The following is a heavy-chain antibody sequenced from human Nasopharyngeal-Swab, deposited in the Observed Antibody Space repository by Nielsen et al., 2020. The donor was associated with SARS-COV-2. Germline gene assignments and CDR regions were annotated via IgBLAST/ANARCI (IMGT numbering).Heavy chain of an antibody. Sequence: GESLKISCSASGFTFSSYAMHWVRQAPGKGLEYVSAISSNGGSTYYADSVKGRFTISRDNSKNTLYLQMSSLRAEDTAVYYCVNGYCTNGVCSVHYFDYWGQGTLVTASS. CDR3: VNGYCTNGVCSVHYFDY. V-gene: IGHV3-64D*06. J-gene: IGHJ4*02. CDR1: GFTFSSYA. D-gene: IGHD2-8*01. CDR2: ISSNGGST.